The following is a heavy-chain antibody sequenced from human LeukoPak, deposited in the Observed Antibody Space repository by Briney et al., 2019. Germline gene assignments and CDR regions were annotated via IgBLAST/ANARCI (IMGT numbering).Heavy chain of an antibody. J-gene: IGHJ4*02. CDR2: ISYDGSNK. Sequence: GRSLRLSCAASGFTLSSYAMHWVRQAPGKGLEWVAVISYDGSNKYYADSVKGRFTISRDNSKNTLYLQMNSLRAEDTAVYYCARESGIAAAGLDYWGQGTLVTVSS. V-gene: IGHV3-30-3*01. CDR3: ARESGIAAAGLDY. D-gene: IGHD6-13*01. CDR1: GFTLSSYA.